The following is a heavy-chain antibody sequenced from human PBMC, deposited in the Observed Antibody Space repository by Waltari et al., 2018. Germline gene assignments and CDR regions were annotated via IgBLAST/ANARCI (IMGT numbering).Heavy chain of an antibody. CDR1: GGSISSSNW. V-gene: IGHV4-28*03. CDR2: ISGSSGST. D-gene: IGHD3-10*01. Sequence: QVQLQESGPGPVKPSETLSLTCAVSGGSISSSNWWHWIRQPPGKGLELIGFISGSSGSTYYNPSLKSRVTISTDTSKNQFSLKLSSVTAADTAVYYCARVEGSGTYYYADVWGRGLLVTVSS. J-gene: IGHJ4*02. CDR3: ARVEGSGTYYYADV.